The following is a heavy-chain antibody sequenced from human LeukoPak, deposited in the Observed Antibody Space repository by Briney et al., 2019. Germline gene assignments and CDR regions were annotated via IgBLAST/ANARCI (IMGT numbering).Heavy chain of an antibody. CDR3: AKDIELLRYFALGAFDI. V-gene: IGHV3-30*18. D-gene: IGHD3-9*01. J-gene: IGHJ3*02. CDR1: GFTFRNYG. Sequence: GGSLRLSCAVSGFTFRNYGMHWVRQAPGKGLEWVAVISYDGSNKYYADSVKGRFTISRDNSKNTLYLQMNSLRAEDTAVYYCAKDIELLRYFALGAFDIWGQGTMVTVSS. CDR2: ISYDGSNK.